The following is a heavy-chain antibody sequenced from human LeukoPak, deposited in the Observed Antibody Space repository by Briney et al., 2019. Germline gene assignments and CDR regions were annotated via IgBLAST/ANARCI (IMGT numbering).Heavy chain of an antibody. D-gene: IGHD3-22*01. CDR2: ISGSGGST. Sequence: VGSLRLSCAASGFTFSSYAMSWVRQAPGKGLEWVSAISGSGGSTYYADSVKGRFTISRDNSKNTLYLQMNSLRAEDTAVYYCANDKSYYDSSGYYYWFDPWGQGTLVTVSS. CDR1: GFTFSSYA. V-gene: IGHV3-23*01. J-gene: IGHJ5*02. CDR3: ANDKSYYDSSGYYYWFDP.